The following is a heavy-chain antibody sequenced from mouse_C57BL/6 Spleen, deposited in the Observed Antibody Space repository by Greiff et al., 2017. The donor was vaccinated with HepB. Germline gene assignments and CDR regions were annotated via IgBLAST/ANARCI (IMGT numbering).Heavy chain of an antibody. D-gene: IGHD2-4*01. V-gene: IGHV1-55*01. Sequence: IQLQQPGAELVKPGASVKLSCKASGYTFTSYWMHWVKQRPGQGLEWIGDIYPGSGSTNYNEKFKSKATLTVDTSSSTAYMQLSSLTSEDSAVYYCARFRYDYDVGGYYAMDYWGQGTSVTVSS. CDR1: GYTFTSYW. J-gene: IGHJ4*01. CDR2: IYPGSGST. CDR3: ARFRYDYDVGGYYAMDY.